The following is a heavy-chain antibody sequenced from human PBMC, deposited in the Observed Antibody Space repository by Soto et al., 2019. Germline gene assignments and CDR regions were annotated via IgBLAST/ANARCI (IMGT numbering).Heavy chain of an antibody. V-gene: IGHV3-30*03. Sequence: QVQLVESGGGVVQPGRSLRLSCAASGFSFSSYGKHWVRQAPGKGLEWVAIVSYDGNNKYYADSVKGRFTISRDNSKNTLYLEMNSLRVEDTAVYYCAIDIGGSPPFDHWCQGTPVTVSS. CDR3: AIDIGGSPPFDH. CDR1: GFSFSSYG. J-gene: IGHJ4*02. D-gene: IGHD1-26*01. CDR2: VSYDGNNK.